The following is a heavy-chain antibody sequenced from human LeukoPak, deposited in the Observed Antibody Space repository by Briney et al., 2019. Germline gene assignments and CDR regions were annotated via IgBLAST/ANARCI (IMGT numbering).Heavy chain of an antibody. CDR3: ARDKQAYETVAFDI. J-gene: IGHJ3*02. Sequence: GGSLRLSCAASGFTFSSYSMNWVRQAPGKGLEWVSSISSSSSYIYYADSVKGRFTISRDNAKNSLYLQMNSLRAEDTAVYYCARDKQAYETVAFDIWGQGTMVTVSS. CDR2: ISSSSSYI. V-gene: IGHV3-21*01. CDR1: GFTFSSYS. D-gene: IGHD3-22*01.